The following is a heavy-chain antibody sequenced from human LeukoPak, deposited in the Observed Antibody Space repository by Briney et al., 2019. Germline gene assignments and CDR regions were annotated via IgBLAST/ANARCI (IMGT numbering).Heavy chain of an antibody. D-gene: IGHD3-10*01. Sequence: SETLSLTCAVSGGSISSSNWWSWVRQPPGKGLEWIGEIYHSGSTNYNPSLKSRVTISVDKSKNQFSLKLSSVTAADTAVYYCARAKLLTPYGSGSYTIDYWGQGTLVTVSS. CDR2: IYHSGST. CDR3: ARAKLLTPYGSGSYTIDY. J-gene: IGHJ4*02. CDR1: GGSISSSNW. V-gene: IGHV4-4*02.